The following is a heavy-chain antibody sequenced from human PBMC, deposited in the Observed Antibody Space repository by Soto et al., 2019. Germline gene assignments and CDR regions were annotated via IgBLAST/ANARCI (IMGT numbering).Heavy chain of an antibody. Sequence: QVQLVQSGAEVKKPGSSVKVSCKASGGTFSSYAISWVRQAPGQGLEWMGGIIPIPGTANYAQKFQGRVTITADECTSTAYMELSSLRSEDTAVYYCARSQGSSTSLELYYYYYYGMDVWGQGTTVTVSS. V-gene: IGHV1-69*01. J-gene: IGHJ6*02. CDR2: IIPIPGTA. CDR3: ARSQGSSTSLELYYYYYYGMDV. D-gene: IGHD2-2*01. CDR1: GGTFSSYA.